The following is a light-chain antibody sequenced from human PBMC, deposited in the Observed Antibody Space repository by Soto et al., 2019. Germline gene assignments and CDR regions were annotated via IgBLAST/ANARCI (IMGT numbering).Light chain of an antibody. V-gene: IGKV1-5*01. CDR2: DAS. J-gene: IGKJ1*01. CDR1: QSISNW. Sequence: DIQMTQSPSTLSASVGDRVTITCRASQSISNWLAWYQQKPGQAPKLLIYDASNLQSGVPSRFSGSGSGTDFTLTISCLQSEDFATYYCQQYYSFPRTFGQGTKVDIK. CDR3: QQYYSFPRT.